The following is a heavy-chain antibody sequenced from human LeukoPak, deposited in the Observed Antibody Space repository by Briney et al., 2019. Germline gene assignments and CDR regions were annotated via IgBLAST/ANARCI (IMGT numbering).Heavy chain of an antibody. CDR2: ISSSSSYI. D-gene: IGHD2-2*01. V-gene: IGHV3-21*04. Sequence: PGGSLRLSCAASGFTFSSYSMNWVRQAPGKGLEWVSSISSSSSYIYYADSVKGRFTISRDNAKNSLYLQMNSLRAEDTAVYYCAKDLSYAQHTKFDYWGQGTLVTVSS. J-gene: IGHJ4*02. CDR3: AKDLSYAQHTKFDY. CDR1: GFTFSSYS.